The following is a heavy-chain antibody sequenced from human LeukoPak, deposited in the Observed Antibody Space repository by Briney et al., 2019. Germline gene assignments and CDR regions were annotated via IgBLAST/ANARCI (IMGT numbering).Heavy chain of an antibody. V-gene: IGHV6-1*01. CDR1: GDIVSSNSAA. D-gene: IGHD3-10*01. J-gene: IGHJ4*02. Sequence: SQTLSLTCALSGDIVSSNSAAWDWLRQSPSRGLEWLGRTYYRSKWYNDYAVSVKSRITINPDTSKNQFSLQLNSVTPEDTAVYYCASGYYYGSGSYSSDLDYWGQGTLVTVSS. CDR2: TYYRSKWYN. CDR3: ASGYYYGSGSYSSDLDY.